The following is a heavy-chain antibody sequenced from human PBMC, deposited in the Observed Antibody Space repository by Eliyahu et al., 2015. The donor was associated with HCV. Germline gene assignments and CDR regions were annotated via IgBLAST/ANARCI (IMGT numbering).Heavy chain of an antibody. Sequence: QVQLQESGPGLVKPSETLSLTCTVSSGSISSYYWSWIRQPPGKGLEWIGYIYYTGSTNYNPSLKSRLTISVDTSRNQFSLQLTSVTAADTAVYYCARQPANTAAFDYWAQGTLVTVSS. CDR3: ARQPANTAAFDY. D-gene: IGHD2-2*01. V-gene: IGHV4-59*08. CDR1: SGSISSYY. J-gene: IGHJ4*02. CDR2: IYYTGST.